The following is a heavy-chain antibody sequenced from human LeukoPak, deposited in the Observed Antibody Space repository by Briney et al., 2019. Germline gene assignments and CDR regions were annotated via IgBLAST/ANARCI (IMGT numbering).Heavy chain of an antibody. CDR3: ARDLKGHYYGSGSQAAFDY. J-gene: IGHJ4*02. CDR2: ISYDGGNK. V-gene: IGHV3-30*03. Sequence: GGSLRLSCAASGFTFSSYGMHWVRQAPGKGLEWVAVISYDGGNKYYADSVKGRFTISRDNAKNSLYLQMNSLRAEDTAVYYCARDLKGHYYGSGSQAAFDYWGQGTLVTVSS. D-gene: IGHD3-10*01. CDR1: GFTFSSYG.